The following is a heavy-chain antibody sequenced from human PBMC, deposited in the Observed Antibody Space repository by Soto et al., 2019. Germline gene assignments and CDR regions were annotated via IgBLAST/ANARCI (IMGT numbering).Heavy chain of an antibody. CDR2: ISAYNGNT. CDR3: ERVKTSGYHNWFDP. J-gene: IGHJ5*02. V-gene: IGHV1-18*01. CDR1: GYTFTSYG. Sequence: GASVKVSCKASGYTFTSYGISWVRQAPGQGLEWMGWISAYNGNTNYAQKLQGRVTMTTDTSTSTAYMELRSLRSDDTAVYYCERVKTSGYHNWFDPWGQGTLVTVSS. D-gene: IGHD3-22*01.